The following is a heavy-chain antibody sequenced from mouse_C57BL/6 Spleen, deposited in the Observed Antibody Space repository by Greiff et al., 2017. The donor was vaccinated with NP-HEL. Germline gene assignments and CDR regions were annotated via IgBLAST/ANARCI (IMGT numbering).Heavy chain of an antibody. CDR3: ARSFTTVVATGAY. J-gene: IGHJ3*01. CDR2: TDPNSGGT. V-gene: IGHV1-72*01. D-gene: IGHD1-1*01. CDR1: GYTFTSYW. Sequence: QVQLQQPGAELVKPGASVKLSCKASGYTFTSYWMHWVKQRPGRGLEWIGRTDPNSGGTKYNEKFKSKATLTVDKPSSTAYMQLSSLTSEDSAVYYCARSFTTVVATGAYWGQGTLVTVSA.